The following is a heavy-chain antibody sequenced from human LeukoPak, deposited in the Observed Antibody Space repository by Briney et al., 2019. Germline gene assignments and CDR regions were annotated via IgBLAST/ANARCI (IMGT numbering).Heavy chain of an antibody. CDR3: ATQEWELNAFDI. J-gene: IGHJ3*02. CDR2: FDPEDDET. CDR1: GYTLTELS. D-gene: IGHD1-26*01. V-gene: IGHV1-24*01. Sequence: ASVKVSCKVSGYTLTELSMHWVRQAPGKGLEWMGGFDPEDDETIYAQKFQGRVTMTEDTSTDTAYMELSSLRSEDTAVYYCATQEWELNAFDIWGQGTMVTVSS.